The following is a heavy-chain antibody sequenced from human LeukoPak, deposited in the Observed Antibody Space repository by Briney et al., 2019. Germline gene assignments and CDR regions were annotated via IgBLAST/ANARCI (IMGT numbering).Heavy chain of an antibody. D-gene: IGHD4-17*01. V-gene: IGHV3-9*01. Sequence: PGGSLRLSCAASGFTFDDYAMHWVRQAPGKGLEWVSGISWNSGTIGYADSVKGRFTISRDNAKNSLYLQMNSLRAEDTAVYYCARDSSMGYGDYGTFDYWGQGTLVTVSS. J-gene: IGHJ4*02. CDR2: ISWNSGTI. CDR1: GFTFDDYA. CDR3: ARDSSMGYGDYGTFDY.